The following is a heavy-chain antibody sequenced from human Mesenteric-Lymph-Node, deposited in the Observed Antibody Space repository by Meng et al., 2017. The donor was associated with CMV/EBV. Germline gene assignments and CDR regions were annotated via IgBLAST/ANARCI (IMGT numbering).Heavy chain of an antibody. CDR1: GFTFSDYY. D-gene: IGHD3-9*01. V-gene: IGHV3-11*04. CDR3: AIEVLRTAYDILTGYYRTYYYGMDV. J-gene: IGHJ6*02. Sequence: LSLTCSASGFTFSDYYMSWIRQAPGKGLEWVLSISNSCTTTYYADSVKGRFTISRDNAKKLLYLQMNSLRVEDTAVYYCAIEVLRTAYDILTGYYRTYYYGMDVWGQGTTVTVSS. CDR2: ISNSCTTT.